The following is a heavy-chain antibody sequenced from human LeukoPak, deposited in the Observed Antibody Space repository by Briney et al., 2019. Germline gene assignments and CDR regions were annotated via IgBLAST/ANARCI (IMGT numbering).Heavy chain of an antibody. CDR3: PTAQYYYYYGMDV. V-gene: IGHV1-24*01. CDR1: GYTLTQLS. Sequence: ASVKVSCKVSGYTLTQLSMHWVRQAPGKGLGWMGGFDPEDGETIYAQKFQGRVTMTEDTSTDTAYMELSSLRSEDTAVYYCPTAQYYYYYGMDVWGQGTTVTVSS. J-gene: IGHJ6*02. CDR2: FDPEDGET.